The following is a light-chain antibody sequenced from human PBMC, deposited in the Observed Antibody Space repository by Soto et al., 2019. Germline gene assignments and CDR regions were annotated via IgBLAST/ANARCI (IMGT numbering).Light chain of an antibody. V-gene: IGLV2-14*03. J-gene: IGLJ2*01. Sequence: QSALTQPASVSGSPGQSITISCTGTSSDVGGYNYVSWYQQHPGKAPKLMIYDVSSRPSGVSNRFSGSKSGNTAPLTISGLQAEDEADYYCSSYTTSSTLFGGGTKLTVL. CDR2: DVS. CDR1: SSDVGGYNY. CDR3: SSYTTSSTL.